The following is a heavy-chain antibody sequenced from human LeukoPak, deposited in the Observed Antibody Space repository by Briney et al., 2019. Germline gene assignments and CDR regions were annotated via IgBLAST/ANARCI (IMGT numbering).Heavy chain of an antibody. Sequence: SETLSLTCTVSGGSISSSSYYWGWIRQPPGKGLEWTGSIYYSGSTYYNPSLKSRVTISVDTSKNQSSLKLSPVTAADTAVYYCARDRGYSGYNDAFDIWGQGTMVTVSS. V-gene: IGHV4-39*07. CDR3: ARDRGYSGYNDAFDI. J-gene: IGHJ3*02. CDR2: IYYSGST. D-gene: IGHD5-12*01. CDR1: GGSISSSSYY.